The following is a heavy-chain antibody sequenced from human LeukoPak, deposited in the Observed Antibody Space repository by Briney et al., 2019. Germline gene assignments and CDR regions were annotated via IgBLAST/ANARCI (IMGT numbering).Heavy chain of an antibody. CDR2: ISVSSSYI. J-gene: IGHJ4*02. Sequence: GGSLRLSCAASGFPFNTYSTTWVRQAPGKGLECVSSISVSSSYINYADSVQGRFTVSRDNAKNSLYLQMNNLRAEDTAVYYCAKDIGAAPLQIDYWGQGTLVTVSS. V-gene: IGHV3-21*01. CDR1: GFPFNTYS. CDR3: AKDIGAAPLQIDY. D-gene: IGHD6-6*01.